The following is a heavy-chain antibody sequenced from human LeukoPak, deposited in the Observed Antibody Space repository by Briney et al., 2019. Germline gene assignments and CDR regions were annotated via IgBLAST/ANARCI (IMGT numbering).Heavy chain of an antibody. CDR2: INPNSGGT. D-gene: IGHD3-22*01. J-gene: IGHJ3*02. CDR1: GYTFTGYY. CDR3: ARAQYYYDSSGYADAFDI. V-gene: IGHV1-2*02. Sequence: GASVKVSCKASGYTFTGYYMHWVRQAPGQGHEWMGWINPNSGGTNYAQKFQGRVTMTRDTSISAAYMELSRLRSDDTTVYYCARAQYYYDSSGYADAFDIWGQGTMVTVSS.